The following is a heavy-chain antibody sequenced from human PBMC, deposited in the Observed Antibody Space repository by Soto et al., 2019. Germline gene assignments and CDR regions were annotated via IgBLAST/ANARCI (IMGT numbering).Heavy chain of an antibody. CDR2: ITGESDYI. Sequence: GGSLRLSCATSGFTFTNYAMNWVRLAPGKGLEWVSSITGESDYIYYADSVKGRFTISRDNAKNSLFLQMNSLRVEDTALYYCARHQSGRTLSPSDYWGQGTLVTVSS. V-gene: IGHV3-21*01. CDR1: GFTFTNYA. CDR3: ARHQSGRTLSPSDY. J-gene: IGHJ4*02.